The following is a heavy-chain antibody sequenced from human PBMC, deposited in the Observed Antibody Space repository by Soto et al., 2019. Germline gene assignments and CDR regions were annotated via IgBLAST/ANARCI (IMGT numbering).Heavy chain of an antibody. V-gene: IGHV4-61*01. CDR3: ARVPLPSVPVADVYYFDY. J-gene: IGHJ4*02. CDR2: VFYSGST. D-gene: IGHD6-19*01. Sequence: SETLSLTCTVSGGSVRSGRYYWSWIRQPPGKGLEWIGYVFYSGSTRYNPSLNSRVTISVDTSKNQFSLKLTSVTAADTAMYYCARVPLPSVPVADVYYFDYWGQGTLVTVS. CDR1: GGSVRSGRYY.